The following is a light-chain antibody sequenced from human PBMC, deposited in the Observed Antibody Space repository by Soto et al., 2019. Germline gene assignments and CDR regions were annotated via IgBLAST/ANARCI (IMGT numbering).Light chain of an antibody. Sequence: QSALPQPPSASGSPGQSVAISCTGTSSDVGGYNYVSWYQQHPGKAPKLMIYEVNKRPSGVPDRFSGSKSGNTASLTVSGLQAEDEADYYCSSYAGSRNVFASGTKVIVL. V-gene: IGLV2-8*01. CDR2: EVN. CDR3: SSYAGSRNV. CDR1: SSDVGGYNY. J-gene: IGLJ1*01.